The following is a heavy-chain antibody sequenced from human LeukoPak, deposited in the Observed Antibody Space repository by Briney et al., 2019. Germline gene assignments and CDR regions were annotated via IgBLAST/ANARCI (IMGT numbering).Heavy chain of an antibody. CDR3: ARNSRVASTSGLNY. J-gene: IGHJ4*02. CDR1: GGTFSSYP. Sequence: SVKVSCKASGGTFSSYPFTWVRQAPGQGLEWMGEITPIFGAANYAQTFQGRVTITADESTSTVFMELSSLRSDDTAFYYCARNSRVASTSGLNYWGQGTLVTVSS. CDR2: ITPIFGAA. D-gene: IGHD4-23*01. V-gene: IGHV1-69*13.